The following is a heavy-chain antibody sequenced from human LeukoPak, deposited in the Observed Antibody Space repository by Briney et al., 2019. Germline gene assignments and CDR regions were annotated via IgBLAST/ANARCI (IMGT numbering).Heavy chain of an antibody. CDR3: ARNSRVASTSGLNY. J-gene: IGHJ4*02. CDR1: GGTFSSYP. Sequence: SVKVSCKASGGTFSSYPFTWVRQAPGQGLEWMGEITPIFGAANYAQTFQGRVTITADESTSTVFMELSSLRSDDTAFYYCARNSRVASTSGLNYWGQGTLVTVSS. CDR2: ITPIFGAA. D-gene: IGHD4-23*01. V-gene: IGHV1-69*13.